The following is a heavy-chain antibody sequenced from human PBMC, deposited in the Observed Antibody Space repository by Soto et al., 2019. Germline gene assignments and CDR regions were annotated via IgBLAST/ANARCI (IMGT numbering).Heavy chain of an antibody. J-gene: IGHJ4*02. V-gene: IGHV3-23*01. CDR1: GFTFSSYA. CDR2: ISGSGGST. Sequence: PGGSLRLSCAASGFTFSSYAMSWVRQAPGKGLEWVSAISGSGGSTYYADSVKGRFTISRDNSKNTLYLQMNSLRAEDTAVYYCAKGTADYGGPLGAHFDYWGQGTLVTVSS. CDR3: AKGTADYGGPLGAHFDY. D-gene: IGHD4-17*01.